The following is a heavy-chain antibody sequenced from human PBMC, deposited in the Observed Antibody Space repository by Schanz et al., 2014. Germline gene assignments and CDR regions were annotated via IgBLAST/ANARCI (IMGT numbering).Heavy chain of an antibody. D-gene: IGHD2-2*01. V-gene: IGHV3-30*02. CDR3: AKDGGCSSTTCHDFVVPELPFES. CDR2: IRYDGSNK. CDR1: GFTFSSYG. Sequence: QVQLVESGGGVVQPGRSLRLSCAASGFTFSSYGMHWVRQAPGKGLEWVAFIRYDGSNKYYADSVKGRFTISRDNSKSTLYLQMTSLRGDDTAVYYCAKDGGCSSTTCHDFVVPELPFESWGQGTLVIVSS. J-gene: IGHJ4*02.